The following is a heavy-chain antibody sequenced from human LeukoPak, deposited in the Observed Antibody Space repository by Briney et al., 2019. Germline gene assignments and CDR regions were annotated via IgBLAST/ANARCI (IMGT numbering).Heavy chain of an antibody. J-gene: IGHJ4*02. D-gene: IGHD2-15*01. V-gene: IGHV4-39*07. Sequence: SETLSLTCTVSGGSISSSIYYWGWIRQPPGKGLEWIGRIYTSGGTGYNPSLKSRVTMSVDTSKNQFSLKLSSVTAADTAVYYCARVDLRAAYFDYWGQGTLVTVSS. CDR3: ARVDLRAAYFDY. CDR2: IYTSGGT. CDR1: GGSISSSIYY.